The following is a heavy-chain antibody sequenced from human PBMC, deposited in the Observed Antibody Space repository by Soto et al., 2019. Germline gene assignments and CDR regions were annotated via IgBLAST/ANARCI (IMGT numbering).Heavy chain of an antibody. CDR3: ARDSHGDYSLGMDV. D-gene: IGHD4-17*01. CDR2: IWYDGSNK. CDR1: GFTFSSYG. J-gene: IGHJ6*02. V-gene: IGHV3-33*01. Sequence: GGSLRLSCAASGFTFSSYGMHWVRRAPGKGLEWVAVIWYDGSNKYYADSVKGRFTISRDNSKNTLYLQMNSLRAEDTAVYYCARDSHGDYSLGMDVWGQGTTVTVSS.